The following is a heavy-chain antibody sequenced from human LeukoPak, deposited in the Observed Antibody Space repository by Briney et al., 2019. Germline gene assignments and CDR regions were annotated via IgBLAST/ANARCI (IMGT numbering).Heavy chain of an antibody. V-gene: IGHV4-4*07. J-gene: IGHJ4*02. CDR3: ARGIPFDY. CDR2: IYTRGST. CDR1: GGSISSYY. Sequence: SETLSLTCTVSGGSISSYYWSWIRQPAGKGLEWIWRIYTRGSTNYNPALKRRVTISVHKSKNQFSLKLSSVTAADTAVYYCARGIPFDYWGQGTLVTVSS. D-gene: IGHD2-21*01.